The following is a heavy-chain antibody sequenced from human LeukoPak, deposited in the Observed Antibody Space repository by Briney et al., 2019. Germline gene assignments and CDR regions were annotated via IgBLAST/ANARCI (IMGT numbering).Heavy chain of an antibody. CDR2: ISSSSSTI. CDR1: GFTFNNYG. V-gene: IGHV3-48*01. J-gene: IGHJ4*02. Sequence: GGSLRLSCAASGFTFNNYGMIWVRQAPGKGLEWVSYISSSSSTITYADSVRGRFTISRDNAKNSLYLQMNSLRAEDTAVYYCANDLGWIQLNLGRGQGTLVTVSS. D-gene: IGHD5-18*01. CDR3: ANDLGWIQLNLG.